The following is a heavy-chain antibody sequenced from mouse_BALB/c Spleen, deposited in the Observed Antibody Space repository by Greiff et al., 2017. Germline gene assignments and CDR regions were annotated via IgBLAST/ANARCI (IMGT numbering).Heavy chain of an antibody. J-gene: IGHJ2*01. Sequence: EVKLVESGGGLVQPGGSLKLSCAASGFTFSSYGMSWVRQTPDKRLELVATINSNGGSTYYPESVKGRFTISRDNAKNTLYLQMSSLKSEDTAMYYCARERGYWGQGTTLTVSS. CDR3: ARERGY. CDR1: GFTFSSYG. CDR2: INSNGGST. V-gene: IGHV5-6-3*01.